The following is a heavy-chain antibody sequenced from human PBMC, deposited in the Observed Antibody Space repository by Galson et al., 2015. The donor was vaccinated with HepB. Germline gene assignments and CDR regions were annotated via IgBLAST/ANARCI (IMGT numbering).Heavy chain of an antibody. Sequence: SVKVSCKASGYTFTGYYMHWVRQAPGQGLGWMGWINPNSGGTNYAQKFQGRVTMTRDTSISTAYMELSRLRSDDTAVYYCARGGGYCSSTSCSYFDYWGQGTLVTVSS. J-gene: IGHJ4*02. CDR1: GYTFTGYY. V-gene: IGHV1-2*02. CDR2: INPNSGGT. CDR3: ARGGGYCSSTSCSYFDY. D-gene: IGHD2-2*01.